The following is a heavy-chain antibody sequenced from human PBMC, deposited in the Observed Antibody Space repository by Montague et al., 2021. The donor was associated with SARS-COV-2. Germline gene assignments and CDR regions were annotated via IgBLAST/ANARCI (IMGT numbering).Heavy chain of an antibody. CDR3: ARGLVGWFDP. J-gene: IGHJ5*02. CDR1: GGPISSGSYY. D-gene: IGHD3/OR15-3a*01. Sequence: SETLSLTCTVSGGPISSGSYYWGWIRQPPGKGLEWIGSIYYSGSTYYNPSLKSRVTISVDTSKNQFSLKLSSVTAADTAVYYCARGLVGWFDPWGQGTLVTVSS. V-gene: IGHV4-39*01. CDR2: IYYSGST.